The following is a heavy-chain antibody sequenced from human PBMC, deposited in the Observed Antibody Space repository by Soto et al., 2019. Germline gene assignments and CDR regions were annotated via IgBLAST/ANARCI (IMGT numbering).Heavy chain of an antibody. D-gene: IGHD3-16*01. Sequence: QVQLVESGGGVVQPGRSLRLSCAASGFTFSSYGMHWVRQAPGKGLEWVAVIWYDGSNKYYADSVKGRFTISRDNSKNTLYLQMNSLRAEDTAVYYCARGCRPVLGAFDIWGQGTMVTVSS. V-gene: IGHV3-33*01. CDR3: ARGCRPVLGAFDI. CDR1: GFTFSSYG. J-gene: IGHJ3*02. CDR2: IWYDGSNK.